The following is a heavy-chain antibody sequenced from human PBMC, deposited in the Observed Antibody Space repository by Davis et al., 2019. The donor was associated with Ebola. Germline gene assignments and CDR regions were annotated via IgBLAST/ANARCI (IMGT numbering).Heavy chain of an antibody. J-gene: IGHJ3*02. CDR2: ISGGTGTI. Sequence: GESLKISCAASGFTFSGSSMNWVRRAPGKGLEWVSHISGGTGTIEYADSVKGRFTMSRDNAKNSLYLQMNSLGDEDTAVYYCARGRDYAFDIWGQGTMVTVSS. V-gene: IGHV3-48*02. CDR1: GFTFSGSS. D-gene: IGHD2-21*02. CDR3: ARGRDYAFDI.